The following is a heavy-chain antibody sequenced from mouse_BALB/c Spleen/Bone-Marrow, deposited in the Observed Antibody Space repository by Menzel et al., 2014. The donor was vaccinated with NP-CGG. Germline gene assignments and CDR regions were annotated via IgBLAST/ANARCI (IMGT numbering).Heavy chain of an antibody. CDR2: INPSNGGT. CDR3: RIGGFDY. Sequence: QVQLQQSGPDLVKPGPSLTLSCKASGYTFTSYWIHRVKLRPGQGFEWIGEINPSNGGTNYNEKFKRKATLTVDKSSSTAYMQLNSLASEDSGVYYCRIGGFDYWGQGTTLTVSS. CDR1: GYTFTSYW. J-gene: IGHJ2*01. V-gene: IGHV1S16*01.